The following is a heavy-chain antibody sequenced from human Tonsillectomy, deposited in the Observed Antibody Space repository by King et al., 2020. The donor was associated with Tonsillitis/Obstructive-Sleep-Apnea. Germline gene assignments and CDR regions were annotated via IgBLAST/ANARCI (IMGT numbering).Heavy chain of an antibody. CDR2: IFPMFGIV. V-gene: IGHV1-69*17. Sequence: GQLVQSGAEVKKPGSSVKVSCKASGGIFSSYAINWVRQAPGQGLAWMGVIFPMFGIVNYAQKFQGRVTITADKSTSTAYMELRSLTSEDTAVYYCARAGDPDIVTGGYDDGGGGTVVTV. D-gene: IGHD3-9*01. CDR3: ARAGDPDIVTGGYDD. J-gene: IGHJ4*02. CDR1: GGIFSSYA.